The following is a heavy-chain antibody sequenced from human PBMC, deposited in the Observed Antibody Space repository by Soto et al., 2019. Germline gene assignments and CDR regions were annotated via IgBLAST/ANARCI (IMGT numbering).Heavy chain of an antibody. CDR3: ARRLQWQLRPLDS. V-gene: IGHV3-11*01. CDR2: INTLSSAI. Sequence: QVDLMESGGGLVKPGGSLRLSCAGSGFTFSDYYMTWIRQAPGKGLEWVSYINTLSSAIYYADSVKGRFTISRDNAKNSLFLQMNSLRAEDTAVYYCARRLQWQLRPLDSGGRGTLVTVSS. D-gene: IGHD6-19*01. J-gene: IGHJ4*02. CDR1: GFTFSDYY.